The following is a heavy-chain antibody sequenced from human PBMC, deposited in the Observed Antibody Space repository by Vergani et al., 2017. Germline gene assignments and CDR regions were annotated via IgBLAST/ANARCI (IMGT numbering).Heavy chain of an antibody. D-gene: IGHD5-18*01. V-gene: IGHV4-30-4*01. Sequence: QVRLEESGPGLVKPSETLSLTCAVSGDSISSNNCWTWVRQPPGKGLEWIGYIYYSGSTYYNPSLKSRVTISVDTSKNQFSLKLSSVTAADTAVYYCARDSYGIGGPSGMDVWGQGTTVTVSS. CDR1: GDSISSNNC. J-gene: IGHJ6*02. CDR3: ARDSYGIGGPSGMDV. CDR2: IYYSGST.